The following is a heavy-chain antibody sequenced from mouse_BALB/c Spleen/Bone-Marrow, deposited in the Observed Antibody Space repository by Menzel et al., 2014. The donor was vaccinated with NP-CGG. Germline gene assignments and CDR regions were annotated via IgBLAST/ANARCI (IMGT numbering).Heavy chain of an antibody. CDR3: VRSYDSYAMAF. V-gene: IGHV5-17*02. J-gene: IGHJ4*01. Sequence: EVMLVESGGGLAQPGGSRKLSCAASGFTFSSFGMHWVRQAPEKGLEWVAYISSGSSTIYYADTVKGRFTISRDNPKNTLLLQMTSLRPEDTAMYYCVRSYDSYAMAFWGQGTSVTVSS. D-gene: IGHD2-10*02. CDR2: ISSGSSTI. CDR1: GFTFSSFG.